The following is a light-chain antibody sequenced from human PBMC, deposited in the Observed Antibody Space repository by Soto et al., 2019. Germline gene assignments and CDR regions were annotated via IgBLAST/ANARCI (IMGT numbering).Light chain of an antibody. CDR2: GNS. CDR1: SSNIGAGYD. Sequence: QSVLTQPPSVSGAPGPRVTISCTGSSSNIGAGYDVQWYQQLPGTAPKLLIYGNSNRPSGVPDRFSVSKSGTSASLAITGLQAEDEADYYCQCYDSSLSGWVFGGGTKLTVL. CDR3: QCYDSSLSGWV. J-gene: IGLJ3*02. V-gene: IGLV1-40*01.